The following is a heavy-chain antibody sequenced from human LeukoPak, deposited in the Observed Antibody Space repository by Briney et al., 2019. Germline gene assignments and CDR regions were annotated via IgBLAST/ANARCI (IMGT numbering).Heavy chain of an antibody. Sequence: GGSLRLSCAASGFTFRSYEMNSVRQAPGKGLDWVSYISSSGTTVYYADSVRGRFTVSRDNGKNSLYLEMNSLRAEDTAVYYCARSIKGDSDHWGQGTLVTVSS. D-gene: IGHD3-10*01. CDR3: ARSIKGDSDH. CDR2: ISSSGTTV. V-gene: IGHV3-48*03. J-gene: IGHJ4*02. CDR1: GFTFRSYE.